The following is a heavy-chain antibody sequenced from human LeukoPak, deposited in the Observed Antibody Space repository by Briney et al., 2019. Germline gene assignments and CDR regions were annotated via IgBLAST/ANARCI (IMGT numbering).Heavy chain of an antibody. CDR2: IYTSGTT. CDR3: ARVYSGGSGSLNWFDP. Sequence: SQTLSLTCTLSGDSITSDTYSWSWIRQPAGMQLEWIGRIYTSGTTNYNPSLRSRVTMSVDTSKNQFSLNLNSVTAADTAVYYCARVYSGGSGSLNWFDPWGQGTLVTVSS. V-gene: IGHV4-61*02. J-gene: IGHJ5*02. D-gene: IGHD3-10*01. CDR1: GDSITSDTYS.